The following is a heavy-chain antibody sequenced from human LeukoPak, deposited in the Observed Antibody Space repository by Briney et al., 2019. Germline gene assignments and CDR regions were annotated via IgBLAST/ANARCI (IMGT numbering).Heavy chain of an antibody. V-gene: IGHV3-23*01. Sequence: GGSLRLSCAASGFTFSSYAMSWVRQAPGKGLEWVSAISGSGGSTYYADSVKGRFTISRDNSKNTLYLQMNSLRAEDTAVYYCAKGPYFDWLLVRYFDYWGQGTLVTVSS. J-gene: IGHJ4*02. D-gene: IGHD3-9*01. CDR1: GFTFSSYA. CDR3: AKGPYFDWLLVRYFDY. CDR2: ISGSGGST.